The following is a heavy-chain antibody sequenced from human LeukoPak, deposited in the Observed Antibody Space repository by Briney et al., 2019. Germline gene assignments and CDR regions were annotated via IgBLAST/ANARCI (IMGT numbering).Heavy chain of an antibody. CDR3: ARRMLEARQSSAANWFDT. Sequence: SETLSLTCTVSGASITTYYWTWIRQPPGKGLEWIGYIYHSGSTNYNPSLQSRISISVDTSNNHFSLHLTSVTAADTAVYYCARRMLEARQSSAANWFDTWGQGTLVTVSS. CDR1: GASITTYY. D-gene: IGHD3-16*01. J-gene: IGHJ5*02. CDR2: IYHSGST. V-gene: IGHV4-59*01.